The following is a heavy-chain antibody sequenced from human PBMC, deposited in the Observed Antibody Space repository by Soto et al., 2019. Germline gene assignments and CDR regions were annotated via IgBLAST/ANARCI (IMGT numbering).Heavy chain of an antibody. CDR3: ARMAAVAGQLGVADYFDY. Sequence: GASVKVSCKASGYTYSRYGISWVRQAPGQGLEWMGWISAYNGNTNYAQKLQGRVTMTTDTSTSTAYMELRSLRSDDTAVYYCARMAAVAGQLGVADYFDYWGQGTLVTVSS. D-gene: IGHD6-19*01. J-gene: IGHJ4*02. V-gene: IGHV1-18*04. CDR1: GYTYSRYG. CDR2: ISAYNGNT.